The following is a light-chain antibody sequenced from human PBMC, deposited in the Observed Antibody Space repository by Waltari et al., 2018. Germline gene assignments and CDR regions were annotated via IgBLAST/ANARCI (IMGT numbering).Light chain of an antibody. CDR1: QSVNNY. Sequence: EIVLTQSPGTLSLSPGESAPLSCRASQSVNNYLAWFQQKPGQAPRLLIHGASSRATGIPDRISGSGSGTDFTLTISGLEPQDFAVYYCQQYSSSPLTFGPGTKVDIK. CDR2: GAS. V-gene: IGKV3-20*01. CDR3: QQYSSSPLT. J-gene: IGKJ3*01.